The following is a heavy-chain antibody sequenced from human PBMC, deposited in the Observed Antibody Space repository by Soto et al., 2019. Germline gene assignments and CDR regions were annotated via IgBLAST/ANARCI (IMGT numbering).Heavy chain of an antibody. Sequence: PSETLSLTCAVSGGSISSGGYSWSWIRQPPGKGLEWIGYIYHSGSTYYNPSLKSRVTISVDKSKNQFSLKLSSVTAADTAVYYCARDTLMVRGVIIKYNWFDPWGQGTLVTVS. CDR2: IYHSGST. CDR1: GGSISSGGYS. D-gene: IGHD3-10*01. CDR3: ARDTLMVRGVIIKYNWFDP. J-gene: IGHJ5*02. V-gene: IGHV4-30-2*01.